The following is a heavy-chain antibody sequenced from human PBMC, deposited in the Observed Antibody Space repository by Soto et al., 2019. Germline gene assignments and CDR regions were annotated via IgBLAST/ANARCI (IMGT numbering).Heavy chain of an antibody. CDR3: ARSGLRSLAAGGPPLDS. Sequence: ASVKVSCKASGYTFTGYYMHWVRQAPGQGLEWMGWINPNSGGTNYAQKFQGWVTMTRDTSISTAYMELSRLRSDDTALYYCARSGLRSLAAGGPPLDSWGQGALVTVSS. CDR2: INPNSGGT. CDR1: GYTFTGYY. J-gene: IGHJ4*02. D-gene: IGHD6-13*01. V-gene: IGHV1-2*04.